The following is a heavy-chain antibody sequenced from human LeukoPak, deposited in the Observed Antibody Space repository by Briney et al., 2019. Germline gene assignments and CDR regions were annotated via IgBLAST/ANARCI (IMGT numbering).Heavy chain of an antibody. J-gene: IGHJ3*02. CDR3: ARVLRQWRNDAFDI. Sequence: GASVKVSCKASGYTFTSYDINWVRQATGQGLEWMGWINTNTGNPTYAQGFTGRFVFSLDTSVSTAYLQISSLKAEDTAVYYCARVLRQWRNDAFDIWGQGTMVTVSS. V-gene: IGHV7-4-1*02. CDR1: GYTFTSYD. D-gene: IGHD6-19*01. CDR2: INTNTGNP.